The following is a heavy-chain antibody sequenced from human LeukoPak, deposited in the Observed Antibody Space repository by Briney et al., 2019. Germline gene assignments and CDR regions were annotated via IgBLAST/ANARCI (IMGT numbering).Heavy chain of an antibody. V-gene: IGHV3-74*01. CDR1: GFTFSLYW. J-gene: IGHJ3*02. CDR2: IHTDGSVT. D-gene: IGHD4-17*01. Sequence: GGSLRLSCAASGFTFSLYWMHWVRQTPGKGLVCVSRIHTDGSVTIYADSVKGRFTISRDNAKNTLYLQMNSLRAEDTAVYYCARHLLGDYGALDIWGQGAMVTISS. CDR3: ARHLLGDYGALDI.